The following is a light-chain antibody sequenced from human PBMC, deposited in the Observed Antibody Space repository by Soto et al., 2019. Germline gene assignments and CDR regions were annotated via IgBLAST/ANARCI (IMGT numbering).Light chain of an antibody. CDR1: SSDVGASNY. CDR2: EVD. J-gene: IGLJ3*02. Sequence: QAVLTQPPSASGSPGQSVTISCTGTSSDVGASNYVSWYQQLPGKAPKLIIYEVDKRPSGVPDRFSGSKSGSTASLTVSGLQAEDEAKYYCFSYADTILGVFGGGTQLTVL. CDR3: FSYADTILGV. V-gene: IGLV2-8*01.